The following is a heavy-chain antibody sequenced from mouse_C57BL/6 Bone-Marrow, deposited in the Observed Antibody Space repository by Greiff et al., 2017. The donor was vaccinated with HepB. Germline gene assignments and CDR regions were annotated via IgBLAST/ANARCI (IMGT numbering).Heavy chain of an antibody. D-gene: IGHD1-1*01. J-gene: IGHJ2*01. CDR2: ISYSGST. CDR1: GYSITSDY. Sequence: VQLKESGPGLAKPSQTLSLTCSVTGYSITSDYWNWIRKFPGNKLEYMGYISYSGSTYSNPPLKSRISITRDTSKNQYYLTLNAVTTEDTATYYCARRLNYGSSYAFDYWGQGTTLTVSS. CDR3: ARRLNYGSSYAFDY. V-gene: IGHV3-8*01.